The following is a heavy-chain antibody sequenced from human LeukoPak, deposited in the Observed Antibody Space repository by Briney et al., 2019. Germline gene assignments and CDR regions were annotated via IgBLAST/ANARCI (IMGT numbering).Heavy chain of an antibody. CDR2: IIPIFGTA. D-gene: IGHD6-19*01. J-gene: IGHJ3*02. Sequence: ASVKVSCRASGGTFSSYAISWVRQAPGQGLEWMGGIIPIFGTANYAQKFQGRVTITADESTSTAYMELSSLRSEDTAVYYCARVRIAVAGQSAFDIWGQGTMVTVSS. CDR1: GGTFSSYA. V-gene: IGHV1-69*13. CDR3: ARVRIAVAGQSAFDI.